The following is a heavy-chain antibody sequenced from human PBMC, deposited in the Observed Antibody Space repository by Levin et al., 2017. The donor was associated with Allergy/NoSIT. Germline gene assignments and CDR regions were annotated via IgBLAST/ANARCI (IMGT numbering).Heavy chain of an antibody. CDR3: ATDPIWFGESTVDY. V-gene: IGHV1-24*01. CDR1: GYTLTELS. CDR2: FDPEDGET. D-gene: IGHD3-10*01. Sequence: GESLKISCKVSGYTLTELSMHWVRQAPGKGLEWMGGFDPEDGETIYAQKFQGRVTMTEDTSTDTAYMELSSLRSEDTAVYYCATDPIWFGESTVDYWGQGTLVTVSS. J-gene: IGHJ4*02.